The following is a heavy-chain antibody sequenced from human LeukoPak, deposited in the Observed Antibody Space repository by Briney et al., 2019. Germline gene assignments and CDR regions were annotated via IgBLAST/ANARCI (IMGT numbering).Heavy chain of an antibody. V-gene: IGHV4-59*12. Sequence: SETLSLTCTVSGGSISSYYWSWIRQPPGKGLEWIGYIYYSGSTYYNPSLKSRVTISVDTSKNQFSLKLSSVTAADTAVYYCARDESGWFLIDYWGQGTLVTVSS. D-gene: IGHD6-19*01. J-gene: IGHJ4*02. CDR2: IYYSGST. CDR3: ARDESGWFLIDY. CDR1: GGSISSYY.